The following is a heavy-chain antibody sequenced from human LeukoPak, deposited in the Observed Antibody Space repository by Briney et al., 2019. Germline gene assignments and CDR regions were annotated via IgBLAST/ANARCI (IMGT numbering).Heavy chain of an antibody. D-gene: IGHD2-15*01. CDR3: ARARYCSGGSCRPPGWFDP. V-gene: IGHV1-18*04. J-gene: IGHJ5*02. CDR2: ISAYNGNT. CDR1: GYTFTSYG. Sequence: GASVKVSCMASGYTFTSYGISWVRQAPGQGLEWMGWISAYNGNTNYAQKLQGRVTMTTDTSTSTAYMELRSLRSDDTAVYYCARARYCSGGSCRPPGWFDPWGQGTLVTVSS.